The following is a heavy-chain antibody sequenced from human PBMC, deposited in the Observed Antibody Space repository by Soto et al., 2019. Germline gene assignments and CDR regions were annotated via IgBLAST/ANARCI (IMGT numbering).Heavy chain of an antibody. D-gene: IGHD3-16*01. J-gene: IGHJ6*02. CDR3: ARGGYYDNTWGKLSHYGLDV. Sequence: GASVKVSCKASGYTFIRYGITWGRQAPGQRLEWMGWISPYNDYTIYAQKLQGRVTMTTDTSTRTVYLDLRSLKSDDTAVYYCARGGYYDNTWGKLSHYGLDVWGQGTSVTVSS. CDR1: GYTFIRYG. V-gene: IGHV1-18*01. CDR2: ISPYNDYT.